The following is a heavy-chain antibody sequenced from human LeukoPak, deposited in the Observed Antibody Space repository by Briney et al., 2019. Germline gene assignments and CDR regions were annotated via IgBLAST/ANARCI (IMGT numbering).Heavy chain of an antibody. CDR2: IYYSGST. V-gene: IGHV4-39*07. Sequence: SETLSLTCTVSGGSISSSSYYWGWIRQPPGKGLEWIGSIYYSGSTYYNPSLKSRVTISVDTSKNQFSLKLSSVTAADTAVYYCARLSRFGELLGYYGMDVWGQGTTVTVSS. D-gene: IGHD3-10*01. CDR3: ARLSRFGELLGYYGMDV. CDR1: GGSISSSSYY. J-gene: IGHJ6*02.